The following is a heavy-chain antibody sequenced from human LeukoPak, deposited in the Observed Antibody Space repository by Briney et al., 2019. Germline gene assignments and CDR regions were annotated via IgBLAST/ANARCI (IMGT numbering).Heavy chain of an antibody. V-gene: IGHV4-59*01. CDR2: IYYSGST. CDR1: GGSISSYY. D-gene: IGHD6-13*01. Sequence: SETLSLTCTVSGGSISSYYWSWIRQPPGKGLEWIGYIYYSGSTNYNPSLKSRVTISVDTSKNQFSLKLSSVTAADTAVYYCARDSSSWYFDYWGQGILVTVSS. CDR3: ARDSSSWYFDY. J-gene: IGHJ4*02.